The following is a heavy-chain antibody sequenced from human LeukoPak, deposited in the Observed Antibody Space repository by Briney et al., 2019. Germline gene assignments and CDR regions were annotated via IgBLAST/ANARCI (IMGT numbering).Heavy chain of an antibody. J-gene: IGHJ4*02. D-gene: IGHD3-9*01. CDR2: ISGSGGST. Sequence: PGGSLRLSCAASGFTFSAYAMSWVRQAPGKGLEWVSAISGSGGSTYYADSVKGRFTISRDNSKNTVYLQMNSLRAEDTAVYYCAKVGILTGTHTIFDYWGQGTLVTVSS. CDR1: GFTFSAYA. V-gene: IGHV3-23*01. CDR3: AKVGILTGTHTIFDY.